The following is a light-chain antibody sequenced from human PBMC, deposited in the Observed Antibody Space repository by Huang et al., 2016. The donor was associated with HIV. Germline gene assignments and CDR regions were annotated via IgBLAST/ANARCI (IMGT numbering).Light chain of an antibody. J-gene: IGKJ1*01. V-gene: IGKV1-5*03. Sequence: DIQMTQSPSTLSASVGDRVTITCGASQTISSWLAWYRQKQGKAPKLLIYKASDLESGVPSRFSGSGSGTEFTLTITSLQPDDFGTYYCQQYNTYPWTFGQGTKVEIK. CDR3: QQYNTYPWT. CDR2: KAS. CDR1: QTISSW.